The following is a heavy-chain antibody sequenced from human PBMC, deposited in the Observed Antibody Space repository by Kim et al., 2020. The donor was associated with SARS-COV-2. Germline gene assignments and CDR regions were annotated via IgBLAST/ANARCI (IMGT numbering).Heavy chain of an antibody. V-gene: IGHV3-33*01. D-gene: IGHD3-22*01. Sequence: GGSLRLSCAASGFTFSSYGMHWVRQAPGKGLEWVAVIWYDGSNKYYADSVKGRFTISRDNSKNTLYLQMNSLRAEDTAVYYCARNSYDSSGRGYFDYWGQGTLVTVSS. CDR1: GFTFSSYG. CDR3: ARNSYDSSGRGYFDY. CDR2: IWYDGSNK. J-gene: IGHJ4*02.